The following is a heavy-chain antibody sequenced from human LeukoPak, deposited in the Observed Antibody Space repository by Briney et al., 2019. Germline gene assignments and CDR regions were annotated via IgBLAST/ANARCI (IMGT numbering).Heavy chain of an antibody. CDR3: ARDLDGDYVR. J-gene: IGHJ4*02. V-gene: IGHV4-59*01. D-gene: IGHD4-17*01. Sequence: SETLSLTCTVSGGSISSYYWSWIRQPPGKGLEWIGYIYYSGSTNYNPSLKSRVTISVDTSKNQFSLKLSSVTAADTAVYYCARDLDGDYVRWGQGTLVTVSS. CDR1: GGSISSYY. CDR2: IYYSGST.